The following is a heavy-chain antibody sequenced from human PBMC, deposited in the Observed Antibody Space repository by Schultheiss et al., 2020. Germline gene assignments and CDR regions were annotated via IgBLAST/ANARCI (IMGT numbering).Heavy chain of an antibody. CDR3: AHYYGSGYGMDV. CDR2: ISYDGSNK. V-gene: IGHV3-30-3*01. J-gene: IGHJ6*02. D-gene: IGHD3-10*01. Sequence: GGSLRLSCAASGFTFSSYAMHWVRQAPGKGLEWVAVISYDGSNKYYADSVKGRFTISRDNSKNTLYLQMNSLRAEDTAVYYCAHYYGSGYGMDVWGQGTTVTVSS. CDR1: GFTFSSYA.